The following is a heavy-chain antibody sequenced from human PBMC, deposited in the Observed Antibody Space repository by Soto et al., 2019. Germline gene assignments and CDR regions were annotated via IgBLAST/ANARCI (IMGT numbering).Heavy chain of an antibody. Sequence: ASVKVSCKVSGYTLTELSMHWVRQAPGKGLEWMGGFDPEDGETIYAQKFQGRVTMTEDTSTDTAYMELSSLRSEDTAVYYCARTNYYDSSDWYFDYWGQGTLVTVSS. V-gene: IGHV1-24*01. CDR1: GYTLTELS. CDR3: ARTNYYDSSDWYFDY. J-gene: IGHJ4*02. CDR2: FDPEDGET. D-gene: IGHD3-22*01.